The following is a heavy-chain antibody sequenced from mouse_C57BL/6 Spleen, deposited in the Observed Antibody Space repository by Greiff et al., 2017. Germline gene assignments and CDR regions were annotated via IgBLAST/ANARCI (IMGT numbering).Heavy chain of an antibody. V-gene: IGHV3-1*01. Sequence: VQLKESGPGMVKPSQSLSLTCTVTGYSITSGYDWHWIRHFPGNKLEWMGYISYSGSTNYNPSLKSRISITHDTSKNHFFLKLNSVTTEDTATYYCARWGYDYGFAYWGQGTLVTVSA. J-gene: IGHJ3*01. CDR1: GYSITSGYD. CDR2: ISYSGST. D-gene: IGHD2-4*01. CDR3: ARWGYDYGFAY.